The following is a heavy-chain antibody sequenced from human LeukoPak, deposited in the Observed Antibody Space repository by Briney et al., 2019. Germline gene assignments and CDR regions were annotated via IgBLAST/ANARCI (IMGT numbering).Heavy chain of an antibody. CDR3: AKLGGMVRPRAFDI. J-gene: IGHJ3*02. CDR2: INPNSGGT. Sequence: ASVKVSCKASGYTFTGYYIHWVRQAPGQGLELMGWINPNSGGTNYAQKFQGRVTMTRDTSISTAYMYLSNLRSDDTAVSYCAKLGGMVRPRAFDIWGQGTMVTVSS. CDR1: GYTFTGYY. V-gene: IGHV1-2*02. D-gene: IGHD3-10*01.